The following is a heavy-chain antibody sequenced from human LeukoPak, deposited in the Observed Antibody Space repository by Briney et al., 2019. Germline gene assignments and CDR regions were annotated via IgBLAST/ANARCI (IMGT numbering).Heavy chain of an antibody. Sequence: ASVKVSCKASGYTLTGYYMHWVRQAPGQGLEWMGWINPNSGGTNYAQKFQGRVTMTRDTSISTAYMELSRLRSDDTAVYYCARGRDGYKYYMDVWGKGTTVTVSS. CDR2: INPNSGGT. CDR3: ARGRDGYKYYMDV. J-gene: IGHJ6*03. D-gene: IGHD5-24*01. V-gene: IGHV1-2*02. CDR1: GYTLTGYY.